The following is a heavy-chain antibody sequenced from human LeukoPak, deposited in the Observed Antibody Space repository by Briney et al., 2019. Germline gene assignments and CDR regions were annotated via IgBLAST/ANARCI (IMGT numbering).Heavy chain of an antibody. D-gene: IGHD6-19*01. V-gene: IGHV3-30*18. CDR2: ISYDGGNK. J-gene: IGHJ6*02. CDR3: AKDRRGSSGWFLYFYGMDV. Sequence: GRSLRLSCAASGFTFSVYDMHWVRQAPGKGLEWVAVISYDGGNKYYADSVKGRFTISRDNSKNTLYLQMNSLRAEDTAVYYCAKDRRGSSGWFLYFYGMDVWGQGTTVTVSS. CDR1: GFTFSVYD.